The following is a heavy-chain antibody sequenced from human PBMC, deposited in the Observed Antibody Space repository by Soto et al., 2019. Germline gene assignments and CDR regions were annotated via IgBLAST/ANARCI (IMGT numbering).Heavy chain of an antibody. CDR2: ILYDGSKK. D-gene: IGHD6-19*01. J-gene: IGHJ6*02. V-gene: IGHV3-30*18. CDR1: GFTFSNYA. Sequence: QVQLVESGGGVVQPGRSLRLSCAASGFTFSNYAMHWVRQAPGKGLEWVAVILYDGSKKYYADSVKGRFTISRDNSKNPLYLQMSSLRAEDTALYFCVKDGSSGWPYFDDMDVWGQGTTVTVSS. CDR3: VKDGSSGWPYFDDMDV.